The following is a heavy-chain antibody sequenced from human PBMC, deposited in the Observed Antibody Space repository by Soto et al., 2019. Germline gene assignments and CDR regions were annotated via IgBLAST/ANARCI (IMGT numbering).Heavy chain of an antibody. CDR2: IWYDGSNK. J-gene: IGHJ5*02. D-gene: IGHD3-3*01. CDR1: GFTFSSYG. Sequence: GGSLRLSCAASGFTFSSYGMHWVRQAPGKGLEWVAVIWYDGSNKYYADSVKGRFTISRDNSKNTLYLQMNSLRAEDTAVYYCARGHDFWSGYYKNWFDPWGQGTLVTVSS. V-gene: IGHV3-33*01. CDR3: ARGHDFWSGYYKNWFDP.